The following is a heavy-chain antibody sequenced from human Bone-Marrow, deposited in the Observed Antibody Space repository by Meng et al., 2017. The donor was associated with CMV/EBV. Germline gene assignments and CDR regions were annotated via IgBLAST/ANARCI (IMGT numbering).Heavy chain of an antibody. Sequence: SETLSLTCTVSGDSIDSRSYYWDWIRQPPGKGLEWIGSFYYSGSTYYNPSLNSRVTISVDTSKNQFSLKLSSVTAADTAVYYCARLVWEQLAHGVDVWGQGTTVTVSS. CDR1: GDSIDSRSYY. V-gene: IGHV4-39*01. D-gene: IGHD6-13*01. CDR2: FYYSGST. J-gene: IGHJ6*02. CDR3: ARLVWEQLAHGVDV.